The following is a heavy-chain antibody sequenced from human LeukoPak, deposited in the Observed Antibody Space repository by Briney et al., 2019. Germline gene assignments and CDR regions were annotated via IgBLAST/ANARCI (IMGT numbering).Heavy chain of an antibody. J-gene: IGHJ4*02. CDR3: ARTIPPYDSSGYYLH. V-gene: IGHV3-74*01. Sequence: GGSLRLSCAASGFTFSSYWMHWVRHAPGKGLVWVSHINSDGSRITYADSVKGRFTISRDNAKNTLYLQMNSLRAEDTAVYYCARTIPPYDSSGYYLHWGQGTLVTVPS. CDR1: GFTFSSYW. D-gene: IGHD3-22*01. CDR2: INSDGSRI.